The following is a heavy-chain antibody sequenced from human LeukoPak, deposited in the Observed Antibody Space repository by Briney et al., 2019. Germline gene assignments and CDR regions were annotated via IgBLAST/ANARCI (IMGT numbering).Heavy chain of an antibody. V-gene: IGHV4-39*07. D-gene: IGHD2-2*01. CDR2: TYYSGST. CDR1: GFTVSSNY. CDR3: ARDAGHQLSRRYYYAMDV. J-gene: IGHJ6*02. Sequence: GSLRLSCAASGFTVSSNYMSWVRQPPGKGLEWIGSTYYSGSTYYNPSLKSRVTISVDTSKNQFSLKLSSVTAADTAVYYCARDAGHQLSRRYYYAMDVWGQGTTVTVSS.